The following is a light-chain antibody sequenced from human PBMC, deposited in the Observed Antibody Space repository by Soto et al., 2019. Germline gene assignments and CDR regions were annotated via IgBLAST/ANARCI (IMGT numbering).Light chain of an antibody. Sequence: QSALTQPASVSGSPGQSITISCTGSSSDIGDFNYVSWYQQLPGKAPKNIIFDVTSRPSGISTRFSGSKSGNTAFLTISWLQAEDEADYYCSSYKNGVKFGGGTKLTVL. CDR1: SSDIGDFNY. V-gene: IGLV2-14*01. CDR3: SSYKNGVK. CDR2: DVT. J-gene: IGLJ2*01.